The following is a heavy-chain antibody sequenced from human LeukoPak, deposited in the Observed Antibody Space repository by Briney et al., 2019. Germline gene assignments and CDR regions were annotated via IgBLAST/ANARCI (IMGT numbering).Heavy chain of an antibody. D-gene: IGHD3-10*01. Sequence: PGRSLRLSCAASGFTFSSYGMHWVRQAPGKGLEWVAVISYDGSNKYYADSVKGRFTISRDNSKNTLYLQMNSLRAEDTAVYYCAKPGLGGSGSYYDWSVYFDYWGQGTLVTVSS. CDR3: AKPGLGGSGSYYDWSVYFDY. V-gene: IGHV3-30*18. J-gene: IGHJ4*02. CDR2: ISYDGSNK. CDR1: GFTFSSYG.